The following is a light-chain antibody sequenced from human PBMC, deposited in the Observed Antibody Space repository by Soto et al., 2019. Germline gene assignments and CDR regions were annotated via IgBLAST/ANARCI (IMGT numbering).Light chain of an antibody. J-gene: IGKJ1*01. Sequence: DIQMTQSPSTLSASVGDRVTITCRASQSISSRLAWYQQKPGKAPNLLIYKASTLGSGVPSRFSGSGSGTEFTLTHSSLQPDDFATYYCHQYNSYPWTFGQGTKVESK. V-gene: IGKV1-5*03. CDR1: QSISSR. CDR3: HQYNSYPWT. CDR2: KAS.